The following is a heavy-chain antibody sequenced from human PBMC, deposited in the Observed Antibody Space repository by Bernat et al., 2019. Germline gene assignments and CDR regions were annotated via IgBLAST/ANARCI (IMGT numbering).Heavy chain of an antibody. V-gene: IGHV3-33*01. CDR2: IWYDGSIK. Sequence: QVQLVESGGGVVQPGRSLRLSCAASGFTFSSYGMHWVRQAPAKGLEWVAVIWYDGSIKYYADAVKVRFTITRDNSKNTLYLQMNSLRAEDTAVYYGARETYSSSWHYYYYYGMDVWGQGTTVTVSS. CDR3: ARETYSSSWHYYYYYGMDV. D-gene: IGHD6-13*01. CDR1: GFTFSSYG. J-gene: IGHJ6*02.